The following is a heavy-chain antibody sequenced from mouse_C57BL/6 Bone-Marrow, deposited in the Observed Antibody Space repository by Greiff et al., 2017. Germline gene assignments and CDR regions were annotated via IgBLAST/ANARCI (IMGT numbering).Heavy chain of an antibody. J-gene: IGHJ3*01. D-gene: IGHD2-5*01. Sequence: VQLQQSGPELVRPGVSVKISCKGSGYTFTDYAMHWVQQSHAKSLEWIGVISTYYGDASYNQKFKDQATMTVDKSSSTAYMELARLTSEDSAVRGLGVTTSWFAYWGQGTLVTVSA. CDR3: GVTTSWFAY. CDR1: GYTFTDYA. CDR2: ISTYYGDA. V-gene: IGHV1-67*01.